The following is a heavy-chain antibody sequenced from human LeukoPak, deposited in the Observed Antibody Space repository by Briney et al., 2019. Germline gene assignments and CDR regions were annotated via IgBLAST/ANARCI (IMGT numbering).Heavy chain of an antibody. D-gene: IGHD2-21*02. CDR2: IIPILGIA. V-gene: IGHV1-69*04. CDR1: GGTFSSYA. Sequence: ASVNVSCKASGGTFSSYAISWVRQAPGQGLEWMGRIIPILGIANYAQKFQGRVTITADKSTSTAYMELSSLRSEDTAVYYCARDLCGGDCSLYWYFDLWGRGTLVTVSS. J-gene: IGHJ2*01. CDR3: ARDLCGGDCSLYWYFDL.